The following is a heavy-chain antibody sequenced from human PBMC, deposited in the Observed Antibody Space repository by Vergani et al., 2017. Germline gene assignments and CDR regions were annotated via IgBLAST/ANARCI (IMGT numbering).Heavy chain of an antibody. CDR2: IYYSGTT. J-gene: IGHJ6*03. CDR3: ARQKDYYMDV. V-gene: IGHV4-31*03. CDR1: GAYVASGGYY. Sequence: QVQLQESGPGLVKASQTLSLTCSVSGAYVASGGYYWSWVRQRPGMGLDWIGYIYYSGTTYYNPSLESRLTISLDTSENHLPLKLTSVTAADPAVHYCARQKDYYMDVWGKGATVTVS.